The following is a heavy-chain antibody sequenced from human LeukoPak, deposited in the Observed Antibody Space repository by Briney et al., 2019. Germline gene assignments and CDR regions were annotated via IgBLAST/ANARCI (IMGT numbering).Heavy chain of an antibody. CDR2: INPNSGGT. CDR3: ARESALEEQWLGGAFDI. V-gene: IGHV1-2*02. CDR1: GYTFTGYY. J-gene: IGHJ3*02. D-gene: IGHD6-19*01. Sequence: ASVKVSCKASGYTFTGYYIHWVRQVPGQGLEWMGWINPNSGGTNYAQKFQGRVTMIRDTSISTAYMELNRLTSDDTAVYYCARESALEEQWLGGAFDIWGQGTMVTVSS.